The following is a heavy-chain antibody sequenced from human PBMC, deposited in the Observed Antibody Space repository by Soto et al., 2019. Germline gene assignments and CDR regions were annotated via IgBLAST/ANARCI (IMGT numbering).Heavy chain of an antibody. CDR3: AHSLVDTAIRDYYYGMDV. CDR1: GFSLSTSGVG. D-gene: IGHD5-18*01. J-gene: IGHJ6*02. Sequence: QITLKESGPTLVKPTQTLTLTCTFSGFSLSTSGVGVGWIRQPPGKALEWLALIYWDDDKRYSPSLKSRLTITKDTSKNQVVLTMTNMDPVDTATYYCAHSLVDTAIRDYYYGMDVWGQGTTVTVSS. V-gene: IGHV2-5*02. CDR2: IYWDDDK.